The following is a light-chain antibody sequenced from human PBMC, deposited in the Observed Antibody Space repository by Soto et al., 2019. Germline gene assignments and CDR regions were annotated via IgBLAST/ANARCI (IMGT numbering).Light chain of an antibody. Sequence: EIVLTQSPGTLSLSPGERATLSCRASQRVSSSYLAWYQQKPGQAPRLLIYGASSRATGIPDRFSGSGSGTDFTLTISRLEPEDFAVYYCQQYGRGFGGGTKVDIK. CDR2: GAS. CDR3: QQYGRG. J-gene: IGKJ4*01. CDR1: QRVSSSY. V-gene: IGKV3-20*01.